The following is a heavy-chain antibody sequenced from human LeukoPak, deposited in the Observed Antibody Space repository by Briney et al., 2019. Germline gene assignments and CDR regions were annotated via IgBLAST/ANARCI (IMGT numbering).Heavy chain of an antibody. D-gene: IGHD5-18*01. CDR2: IRTKTYGGTT. J-gene: IGHJ4*02. Sequence: SGGSLRLSCTVSGFSFGEHAMSWVRQAPGKGLEWVGFIRTKTYGGTTEYAASVRGRFTISRDESKGIAYLQMNSLRAEDTAVYYCEASVDTAMDRSDYWGQGTLVTVSS. V-gene: IGHV3-49*04. CDR3: EASVDTAMDRSDY. CDR1: GFSFGEHA.